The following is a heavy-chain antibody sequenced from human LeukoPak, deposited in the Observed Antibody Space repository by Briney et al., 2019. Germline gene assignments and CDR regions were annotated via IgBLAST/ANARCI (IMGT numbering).Heavy chain of an antibody. Sequence: ASVKVSCKASGYTFTSYDSNWVRQATGQGLEWMGWMNPNSGNTGYAQKFQGRVTMTRNTSISTAYMELSSLRSEDTAVYYCARAPSPPDPHRDKCSGCTPMDVWGQGTTVTVSS. V-gene: IGHV1-8*01. D-gene: IGHD6-19*01. J-gene: IGHJ6*02. CDR1: GYTFTSYD. CDR2: MNPNSGNT. CDR3: ARAPSPPDPHRDKCSGCTPMDV.